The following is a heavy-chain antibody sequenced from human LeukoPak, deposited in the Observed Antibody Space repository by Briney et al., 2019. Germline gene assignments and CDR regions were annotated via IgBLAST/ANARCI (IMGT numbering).Heavy chain of an antibody. D-gene: IGHD3-16*01. V-gene: IGHV4-59*01. CDR2: ISSSGST. J-gene: IGHJ4*02. Sequence: SETLSLTCTVSGGSISSYHWSWLRQPPGKGLEWIGYISSSGSTSYNPSLKSRLTISVDTSKNQFSLKLSSATAADTAVYYCARVGRGDHTWGSYSCDHWGQGTLVSVSS. CDR1: GGSISSYH. CDR3: ARVGRGDHTWGSYSCDH.